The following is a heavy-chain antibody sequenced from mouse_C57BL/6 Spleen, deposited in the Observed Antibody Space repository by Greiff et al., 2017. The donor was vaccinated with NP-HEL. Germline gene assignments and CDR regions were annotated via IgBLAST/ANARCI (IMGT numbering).Heavy chain of an antibody. CDR1: GFNIKDDY. J-gene: IGHJ3*01. V-gene: IGHV14-4*01. D-gene: IGHD1-1*01. Sequence: SGAELVRPGASVKLSCTASGFNIKDDYMHWVKQRPEQGLEWIGWIDPENGDTEYASKFQGKATITADTSSNTAYLQLSSLTSEDTAVYYCTTNDYGSTWFAYWGQGTLVTVSA. CDR2: IDPENGDT. CDR3: TTNDYGSTWFAY.